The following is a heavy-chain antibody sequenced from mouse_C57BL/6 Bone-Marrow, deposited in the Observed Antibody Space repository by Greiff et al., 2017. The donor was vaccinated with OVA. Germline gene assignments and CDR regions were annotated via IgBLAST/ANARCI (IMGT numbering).Heavy chain of an antibody. V-gene: IGHV1-15*01. Sequence: QVQLQQSGAELVRPGASVTLSCKASGYTFTDYEMHWVKQTPVHGLEWIGAIDPETGGTAYNQKFKGKAILTADKSSSTAYMELRSLTSEDSAVYYCTRPLYYGSSHDYWGQGTTLTVSS. D-gene: IGHD1-1*01. CDR3: TRPLYYGSSHDY. J-gene: IGHJ2*01. CDR2: IDPETGGT. CDR1: GYTFTDYE.